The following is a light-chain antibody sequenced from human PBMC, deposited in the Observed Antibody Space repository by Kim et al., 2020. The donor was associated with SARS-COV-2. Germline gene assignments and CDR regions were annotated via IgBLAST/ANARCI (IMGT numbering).Light chain of an antibody. CDR1: RRDVGGYNP. Sequence: SVPISCTGTRRDVGGYNPLSWYQQHPGKAPKLILFAVTKRPSGVPDRFSGSRSGNTASLTISGLQAEDEADYYCCSYAGSSTFLVLGGGTQLTVL. CDR2: AVT. J-gene: IGLJ2*01. V-gene: IGLV2-11*03. CDR3: CSYAGSSTFLV.